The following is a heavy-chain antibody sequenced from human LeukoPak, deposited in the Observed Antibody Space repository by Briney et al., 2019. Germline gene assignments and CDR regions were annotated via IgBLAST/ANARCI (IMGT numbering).Heavy chain of an antibody. CDR1: GFTFSSYA. CDR2: ISGSGSST. D-gene: IGHD5-12*01. Sequence: PGGSLRLSCAASGFTFSSYAMSWVRQAPGKGLEWVSAISGSGSSTYYADSVKGRFTISRDNSKNTVYLQMNSLRAEDTAVYYCAREGSGYSDYDPDYWGQGTLVTVSS. V-gene: IGHV3-23*01. CDR3: AREGSGYSDYDPDY. J-gene: IGHJ4*02.